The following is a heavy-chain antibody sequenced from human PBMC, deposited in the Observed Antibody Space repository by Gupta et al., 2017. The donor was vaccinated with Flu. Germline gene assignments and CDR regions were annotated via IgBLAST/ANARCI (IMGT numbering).Heavy chain of an antibody. CDR1: SNYF. Sequence: SNYFWGWICQPPGKELEWIGIIIYSGNTFYNPSLESRVTISVDTSKNQFSLKLTSVTAADAAVYYCARQGGAGNYYDYFDFWGQGTLVTVSS. V-gene: IGHV4-39*01. J-gene: IGHJ4*02. CDR3: ARQGGAGNYYDYFDF. CDR2: IIYSGNT. D-gene: IGHD4-4*01.